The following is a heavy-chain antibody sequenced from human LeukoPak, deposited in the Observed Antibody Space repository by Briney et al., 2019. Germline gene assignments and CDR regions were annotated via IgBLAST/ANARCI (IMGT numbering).Heavy chain of an antibody. CDR1: GFTFSIYW. CDR2: IKEDGSEK. J-gene: IGHJ2*01. CDR3: ASCSGSYICWYFDL. V-gene: IGHV3-7*01. D-gene: IGHD1-26*01. Sequence: GGSLRLSCAASGFTFSIYWMSWVRQAPGKGLEWVANIKEDGSEKYYVDSVKGRFTISRDNAKNSLYLQMNTLRAEDTAVYYCASCSGSYICWYFDLWGRGTLVTVSS.